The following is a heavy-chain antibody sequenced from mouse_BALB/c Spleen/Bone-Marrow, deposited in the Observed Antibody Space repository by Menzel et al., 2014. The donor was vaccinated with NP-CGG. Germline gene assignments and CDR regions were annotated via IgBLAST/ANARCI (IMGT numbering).Heavy chain of an antibody. Sequence: VQGVESGPGLEAPSQSLSITCTVSGFSLTSYGVHWVRQPPGKGLEWLGVIWTGGTTNYDSALMSRPSISKDNSESQVFLKMKSLQTDDTAIYYCARDYGSRHYFDYWGQGTTLTVSS. CDR2: IWTGGTT. CDR3: ARDYGSRHYFDY. J-gene: IGHJ2*01. D-gene: IGHD1-1*01. V-gene: IGHV2-9*02. CDR1: GFSLTSYG.